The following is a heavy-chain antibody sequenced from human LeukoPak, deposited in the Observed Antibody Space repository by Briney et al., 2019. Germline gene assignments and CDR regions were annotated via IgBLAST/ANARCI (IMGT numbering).Heavy chain of an antibody. CDR1: GFVFSDES. D-gene: IGHD3-10*01. Sequence: PGVSLRLSCAPSGFVFSDESMNWVRQAPGKGLEWISYINSRSTTIYYADSVKGRFTSSRDNAKNSLYLQMNSLRDEDTAVYFCAKAGAYGAFNTWGQGTLVTVSS. CDR2: INSRSTTI. J-gene: IGHJ5*02. CDR3: AKAGAYGAFNT. V-gene: IGHV3-48*02.